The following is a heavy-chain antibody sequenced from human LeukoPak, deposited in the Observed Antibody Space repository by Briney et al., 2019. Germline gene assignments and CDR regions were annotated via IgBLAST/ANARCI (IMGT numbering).Heavy chain of an antibody. V-gene: IGHV4-59*12. Sequence: AETLSLTCAVSGCFISSYYWSWIRQPPGKGLEWMAYIYYSGSTNYNPSLKSRVTISVDTSKNQFSLKLSSVTAADTAVYYCARGRYYGSGSYYYYYGMDVWGQGTTVTVSS. CDR3: ARGRYYGSGSYYYYYGMDV. CDR2: IYYSGST. D-gene: IGHD3-10*01. CDR1: GCFISSYY. J-gene: IGHJ6*02.